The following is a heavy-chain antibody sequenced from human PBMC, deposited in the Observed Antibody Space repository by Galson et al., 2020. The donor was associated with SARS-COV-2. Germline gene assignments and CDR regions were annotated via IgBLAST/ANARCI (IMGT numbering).Heavy chain of an antibody. J-gene: IGHJ6*02. D-gene: IGHD3-16*01. CDR1: GFTFSSYG. CDR3: ARRLGGYYGMDV. V-gene: IGHV3-33*01. Sequence: PGGSLRLSCAASGFTFSSYGMHWVRQAPGKGLEWVAVIWYDGSNKYYADSVKGRFTISRDNSKNTLYLQMNSLRAEDTVVYYCARRLGGYYGMDVWGQGTTVTVSS. CDR2: IWYDGSNK.